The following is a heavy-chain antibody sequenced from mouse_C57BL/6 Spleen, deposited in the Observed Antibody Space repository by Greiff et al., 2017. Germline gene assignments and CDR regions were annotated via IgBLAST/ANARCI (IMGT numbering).Heavy chain of an antibody. D-gene: IGHD2-1*01. Sequence: QVQLQQPGAELVKPGASVKLSCKASGYTFTSYWMPWVKQRPGPGLEWIGMINPNSGSTNYNEKFKSKATLTVDKSSSTAYMQHSSLTSEDSSVYYGARSTRMVTTTGYAMDYWGQGTSVTVSS. CDR1: GYTFTSYW. J-gene: IGHJ4*01. V-gene: IGHV1-64*01. CDR2: INPNSGST. CDR3: ARSTRMVTTTGYAMDY.